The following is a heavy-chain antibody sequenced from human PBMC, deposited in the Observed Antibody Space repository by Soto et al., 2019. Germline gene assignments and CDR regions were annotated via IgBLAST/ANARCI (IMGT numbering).Heavy chain of an antibody. CDR2: INSSRSTT. Sequence: PGGSLRLSCAASGFTFSSYSMHWVRQAPGKGLEWVSCINSSRSTTSYADSVKGRFTISRDNAKNTLYLQMNSQRAEDTTGYNCXXXXXXGGXXXGLNDAXDIXGQGTMVTVSS. CDR1: GFTFSSYS. J-gene: IGHJ3*02. V-gene: IGHV3-48*04. D-gene: IGHD2-15*01. CDR3: XXXXXXGGXXXGLNDAXDI.